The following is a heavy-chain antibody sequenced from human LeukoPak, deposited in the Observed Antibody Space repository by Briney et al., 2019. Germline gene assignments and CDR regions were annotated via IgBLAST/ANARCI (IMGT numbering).Heavy chain of an antibody. D-gene: IGHD3-10*01. Sequence: SETLSLTCTVSGGSISSYHWSWIRQPPGKGLEWIGYVSYSGTTNYNPSLKSRVTISVDTSRNQFSLEVTSVTAADTAVYYCARGLRYYYYMDVWGKGTTVTVSS. CDR3: ARGLRYYYYMDV. CDR1: GGSISSYH. V-gene: IGHV4-59*01. CDR2: VSYSGTT. J-gene: IGHJ6*03.